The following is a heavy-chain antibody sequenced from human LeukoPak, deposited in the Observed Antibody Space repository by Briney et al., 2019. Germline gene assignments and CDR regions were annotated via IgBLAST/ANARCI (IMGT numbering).Heavy chain of an antibody. Sequence: PSETLSLTCIVSGGSINNYYWSWIRQPAGKGLEWIGRIYTGGTTNYNPSLKSRVTISVDTSKNQFSLRLSSMTAADTAVYYCARDPNSALWGQGTLVTVSS. CDR3: ARDPNSAL. V-gene: IGHV4-4*07. J-gene: IGHJ4*02. CDR1: GGSINNYY. D-gene: IGHD4-23*01. CDR2: IYTGGTT.